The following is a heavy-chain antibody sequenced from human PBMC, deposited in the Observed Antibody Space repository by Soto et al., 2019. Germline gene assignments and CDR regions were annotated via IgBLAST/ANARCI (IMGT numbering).Heavy chain of an antibody. CDR1: GFSLTTSGVG. Sequence: QITLKESGPTLVKPTQTLTLTCTFSGFSLTTSGVGVGWIRQPPGKALEWLPLIYWDDEKRYSPSLQSRLTITKDTSKNQVDLTVTNMNPADTGTYYCAQRLYASSDDAFDIWGQGTMVYVSS. CDR2: IYWDDEK. J-gene: IGHJ3*02. D-gene: IGHD6-6*01. V-gene: IGHV2-5*02. CDR3: AQRLYASSDDAFDI.